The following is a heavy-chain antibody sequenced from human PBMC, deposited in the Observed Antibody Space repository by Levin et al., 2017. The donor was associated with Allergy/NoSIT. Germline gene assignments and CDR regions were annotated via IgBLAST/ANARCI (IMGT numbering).Heavy chain of an antibody. CDR3: ARGAGVYR. D-gene: IGHD3-10*01. J-gene: IGHJ4*02. V-gene: IGHV3-11*01. CDR2: ISGSTGSTR. CDR1: GFTFSDYY. Sequence: GGSLRLSCIASGFTFSDYYMSWFRQTPGKGLEWISYISGSTGSTRYYADSVRGRFTISRDDAKNSLYLQMDSLRVEDTAVYYCARGAGVYRWGQGTLVTVSS.